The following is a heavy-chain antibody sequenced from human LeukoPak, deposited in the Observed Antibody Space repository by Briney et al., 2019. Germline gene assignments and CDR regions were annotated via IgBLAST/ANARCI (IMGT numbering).Heavy chain of an antibody. Sequence: GGSLRLSCAASGFTFSSYEMNWVRQAPGKGLEWVSYISSSGSTIYYADSVKGRFTISRDNAKNSLYLQMNSLRAEDTAVYYCARDFSYYDILTGFNWFDPWGQGTLVTVSS. CDR3: ARDFSYYDILTGFNWFDP. V-gene: IGHV3-48*03. CDR2: ISSSGSTI. CDR1: GFTFSSYE. D-gene: IGHD3-9*01. J-gene: IGHJ5*02.